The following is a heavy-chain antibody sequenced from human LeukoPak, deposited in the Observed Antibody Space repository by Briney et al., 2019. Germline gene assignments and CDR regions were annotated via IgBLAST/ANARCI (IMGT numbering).Heavy chain of an antibody. Sequence: SCKASGGTFSSYAMSWVRQAPGKGLEWVSAISGSGGSTYYADSVKGRFTISRDNSKNTLYLQMNSLRAEDTAVYYCAKSSLTGYYFCPFDYWGQGTLVTVSS. D-gene: IGHD3-9*01. CDR2: ISGSGGST. J-gene: IGHJ4*02. CDR1: GGTFSSYA. CDR3: AKSSLTGYYFCPFDY. V-gene: IGHV3-23*01.